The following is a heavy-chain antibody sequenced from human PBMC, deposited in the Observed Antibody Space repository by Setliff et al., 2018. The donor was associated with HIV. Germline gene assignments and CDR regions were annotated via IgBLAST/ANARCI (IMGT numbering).Heavy chain of an antibody. CDR3: ARVGEMATIGYSYYYMDV. V-gene: IGHV1-69*13. CDR1: GVTFRRFA. Sequence: AAVKVSCKASGVTFRRFAFSWVRQAPGQGLEWMGGIIPMFGTTNYAQKFQGRVTITADESTSTVYMELTSLRFEDTAVYYCARVGEMATIGYSYYYMDVWGKGTTVTVSS. J-gene: IGHJ6*03. CDR2: IIPMFGTT. D-gene: IGHD5-12*01.